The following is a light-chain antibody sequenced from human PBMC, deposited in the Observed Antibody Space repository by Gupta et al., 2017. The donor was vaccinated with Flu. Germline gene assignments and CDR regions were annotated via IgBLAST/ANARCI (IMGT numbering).Light chain of an antibody. CDR1: QDIRDS. V-gene: IGKV1-27*01. Sequence: GERITITGRASQDIRDSLAWYQHKPGKGPSLLIYAAATVHSGVPSRFRGSGSGTEFTLSISSLQPEDVATYYCQKFNGAPLTFGGGTKVEI. CDR2: AAA. CDR3: QKFNGAPLT. J-gene: IGKJ4*01.